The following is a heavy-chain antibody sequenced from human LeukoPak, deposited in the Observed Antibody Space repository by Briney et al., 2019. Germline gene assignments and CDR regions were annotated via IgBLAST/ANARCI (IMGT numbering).Heavy chain of an antibody. CDR2: IKSMIGTRTT. J-gene: IGHJ4*02. Sequence: PGGALRLSCAASGFSFTNTWMSWVRQAPGKGLEWVGRIKSMIGTRTTEYAARGDGRFTISRDHSESTLYLQMNRLKTDDTAVYYCATVKDLRTLSLDYGSEGTLLTVSS. V-gene: IGHV3-15*01. CDR3: ATVKDLRTLSLDY. D-gene: IGHD2-15*01. CDR1: GFSFTNTW.